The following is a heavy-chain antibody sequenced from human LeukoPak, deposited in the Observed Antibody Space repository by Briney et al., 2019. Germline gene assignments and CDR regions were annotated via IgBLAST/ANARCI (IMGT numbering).Heavy chain of an antibody. D-gene: IGHD2-15*01. V-gene: IGHV3-30*18. Sequence: PGGSLRLSCAASGFTSSSYGMHWVRQAPGKGLEWVAVISYDGSNKHYADSVKGRFTISRDNSKNTLYLQMNSLGGEDTAVYYCAKDCSGGSCIDNWGQGTLVTVSS. CDR1: GFTSSSYG. CDR3: AKDCSGGSCIDN. J-gene: IGHJ4*02. CDR2: ISYDGSNK.